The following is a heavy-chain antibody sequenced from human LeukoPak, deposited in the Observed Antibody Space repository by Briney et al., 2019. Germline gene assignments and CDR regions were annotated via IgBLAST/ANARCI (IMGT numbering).Heavy chain of an antibody. J-gene: IGHJ4*02. CDR2: IRPDVGKK. V-gene: IGHV3-30*02. CDR1: GLTFSTCA. CDR3: VKDDPVLHF. Sequence: GGSLRLSCSASGLTFSTCAMHWVRQAPGRGLEWLTLIRPDVGKKFYSDSVKGRFTVSRDNFKNMLYLEMNSLRSEDTAVYYCVKDDPVLHFWGQGTLVSVSS.